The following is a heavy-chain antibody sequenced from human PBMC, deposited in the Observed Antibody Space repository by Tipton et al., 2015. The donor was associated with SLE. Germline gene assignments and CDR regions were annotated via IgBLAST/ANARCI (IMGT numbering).Heavy chain of an antibody. CDR2: VFSSGTT. CDR3: ARYFYDSSGVCLFDF. J-gene: IGHJ4*02. Sequence: TLSLTCTVSSGSFSSGAYYWSWIRQHPGKGLEWIGYVFSSGTTYYNPSLKGRLSLSLDTSQNQLSLKLSSVTSADTAVYYCARYFYDSSGVCLFDFWGQGTLVTVSS. V-gene: IGHV4-31*03. D-gene: IGHD3-22*01. CDR1: SGSFSSGAYY.